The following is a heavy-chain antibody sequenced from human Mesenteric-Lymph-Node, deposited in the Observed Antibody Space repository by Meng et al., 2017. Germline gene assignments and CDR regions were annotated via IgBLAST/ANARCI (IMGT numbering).Heavy chain of an antibody. D-gene: IGHD1-26*01. J-gene: IGHJ5*02. CDR2: ISSYNGNT. CDR3: ARAWMGGGFDP. V-gene: IGHV1-18*01. Sequence: SEAADNKPGPSVTVSCKASGYTFTIYGISGVRQAPGQGLEWIGWISSYNGNTNYAQKLKGRVTMTTDTSKSTAYMELRSLRSDDTAVYYCARAWMGGGFDPWGQGTLVTVSS. CDR1: GYTFTIYG.